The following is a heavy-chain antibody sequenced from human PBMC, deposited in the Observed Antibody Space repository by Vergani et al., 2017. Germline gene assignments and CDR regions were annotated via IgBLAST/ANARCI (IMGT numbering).Heavy chain of an antibody. CDR2: IWYDGSNK. V-gene: IGHV3-33*01. Sequence: QVQLVESGGGVVQPGRSLRLSCAASGFTFSSYGMHWVREAPGKGLEWVAVIWYDGSNKYSADSGKGRFTISRDNSKNTLYLQMNSLRAEDTAVYYCARDRRFPKYYFDYWGQGTLVTVSS. J-gene: IGHJ4*02. CDR3: ARDRRFPKYYFDY. CDR1: GFTFSSYG.